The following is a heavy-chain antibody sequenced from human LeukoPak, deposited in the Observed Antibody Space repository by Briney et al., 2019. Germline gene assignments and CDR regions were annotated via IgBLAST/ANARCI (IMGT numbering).Heavy chain of an antibody. D-gene: IGHD1-26*01. CDR3: ARDRGGSYYDLNY. J-gene: IGHJ4*02. CDR1: GFTFSSYD. Sequence: GRSLRLSCAASGFTFSSYDMHWVRQAPGKRLEWVAVISYDGSNKYYADSVKGRFTISRDNSKNTLYLQMNSLRAEDTAVYYCARDRGGSYYDLNYWGQGTLVTVSS. V-gene: IGHV3-30-3*01. CDR2: ISYDGSNK.